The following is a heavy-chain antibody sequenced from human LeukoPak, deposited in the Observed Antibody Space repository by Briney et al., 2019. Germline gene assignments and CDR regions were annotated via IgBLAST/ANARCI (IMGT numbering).Heavy chain of an antibody. CDR3: ARGRGSLDAFDI. D-gene: IGHD3-10*01. CDR1: GGTFSSYA. J-gene: IGHJ3*02. CDR2: INPSGGST. Sequence: GSSVKVSCKASGGTFSSYAISWVRQAPGQGLEWMGIINPSGGSTSYAQKFQGRVTMTRDTSTSTVYMELSSLRSEDTAVCYCARGRGSLDAFDIWGQGTMVTVSS. V-gene: IGHV1-46*01.